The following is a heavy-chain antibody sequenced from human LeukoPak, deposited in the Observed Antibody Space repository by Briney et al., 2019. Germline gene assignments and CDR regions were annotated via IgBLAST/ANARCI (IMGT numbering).Heavy chain of an antibody. CDR1: GVSISSSNSY. V-gene: IGHV4-39*07. CDR2: IYYSGNT. CDR3: ARGGYYGSGNDFRFDP. D-gene: IGHD3-10*01. J-gene: IGHJ5*02. Sequence: SETLSLTCAVSGVSISSSNSYWGWTRQPPGKGLEWIGSIYYSGNTYYNASLKSRVTISVDTSKNQFSLKLSSVTAADTAIYYCARGGYYGSGNDFRFDPWGQGTLVTVSS.